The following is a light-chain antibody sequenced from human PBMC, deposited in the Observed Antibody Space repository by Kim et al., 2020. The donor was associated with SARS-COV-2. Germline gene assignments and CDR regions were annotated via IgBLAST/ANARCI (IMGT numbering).Light chain of an antibody. CDR3: HQYGSPPST. CDR1: RGVTSNY. J-gene: IGKJ5*01. CDR2: IAS. V-gene: IGKV3-20*01. Sequence: LSPGEKATRSCRASRGVTSNYLAWYQQKPGQAPRLLIYIASSRATGIPDRFSGSGSGTEFTLTISRLEPEDFAVYYCHQYGSPPSTFGQGTRLEIK.